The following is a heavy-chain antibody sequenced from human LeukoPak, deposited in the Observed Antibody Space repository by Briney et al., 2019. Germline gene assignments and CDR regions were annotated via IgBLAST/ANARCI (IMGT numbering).Heavy chain of an antibody. CDR1: GFTFSSYG. D-gene: IGHD2-15*01. CDR2: ISYDGSNK. Sequence: GRSLRLSCAASGFTFSSYGMHWVRQAPGKGLEWVAVISYDGSNKYYADSVKGRFTISRDNSKNTLYLQMNSLRAEDTAVYYCAKGSRIVVVVDADYWGQGTLVTVSS. V-gene: IGHV3-30*18. J-gene: IGHJ4*02. CDR3: AKGSRIVVVVDADY.